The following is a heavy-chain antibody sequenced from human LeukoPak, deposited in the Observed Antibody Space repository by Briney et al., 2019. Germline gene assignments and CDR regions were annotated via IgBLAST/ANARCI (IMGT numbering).Heavy chain of an antibody. J-gene: IGHJ5*02. V-gene: IGHV4-59*01. CDR2: IYYSGST. D-gene: IGHD2-2*01. CDR1: GGSISSYY. Sequence: SETLSPTCTVSGGSISSYYWSWIRQPPGKGLEWIGYIYYSGSTNYNPSLKSRVTISVDTSKNQFSLKLSSVTAADTAVYYCAREILLGYCSSTSCLRWFDPWGQGTLVTVSS. CDR3: AREILLGYCSSTSCLRWFDP.